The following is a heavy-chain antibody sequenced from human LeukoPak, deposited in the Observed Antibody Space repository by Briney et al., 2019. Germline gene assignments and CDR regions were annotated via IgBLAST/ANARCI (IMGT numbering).Heavy chain of an antibody. CDR1: GGTFSSYA. J-gene: IGHJ6*02. CDR2: IIPILGIA. CDR3: AIIYDYVWGSYRLYYYYGMDV. D-gene: IGHD3-16*02. Sequence: SVKVSCKASGGTFSSYAISWVRQAPGQGLEWMGRIIPILGIANYAQKFQGRVTITADKSTSTAYMELSSLRFEDTAVYYCAIIYDYVWGSYRLYYYYGMDVWGQGTTVTVSS. V-gene: IGHV1-69*04.